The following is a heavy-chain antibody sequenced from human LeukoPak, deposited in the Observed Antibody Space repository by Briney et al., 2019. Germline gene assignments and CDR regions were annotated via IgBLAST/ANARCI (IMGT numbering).Heavy chain of an antibody. D-gene: IGHD5-12*01. Sequence: SETLSLTCAVSGGSISSSNWWSWVRQPPGKGLEWIGEIYHSGSTNYNPSLKSRVTISVDKSKNRFSLKLSSVTAADTAVYYCAREGYSGYDRWFDPWGQGTLVTVSS. J-gene: IGHJ5*02. CDR1: GGSISSSNW. V-gene: IGHV4-4*02. CDR2: IYHSGST. CDR3: AREGYSGYDRWFDP.